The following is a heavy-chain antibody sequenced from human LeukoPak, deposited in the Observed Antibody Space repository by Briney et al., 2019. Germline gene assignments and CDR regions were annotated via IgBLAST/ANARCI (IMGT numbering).Heavy chain of an antibody. CDR1: GGSISTYY. J-gene: IGHJ5*02. Sequence: KPSETLSLTCTVSGGSISTYYWNWIRQPPGKGLEWIGFISYSGSTNYSPSLKSRVTISANTSKNQFSLKLSSVTAADTAVYYCARDPWFGELPDPWGQGTLVTVSS. CDR2: ISYSGST. CDR3: ARDPWFGELPDP. V-gene: IGHV4-59*12. D-gene: IGHD3-10*01.